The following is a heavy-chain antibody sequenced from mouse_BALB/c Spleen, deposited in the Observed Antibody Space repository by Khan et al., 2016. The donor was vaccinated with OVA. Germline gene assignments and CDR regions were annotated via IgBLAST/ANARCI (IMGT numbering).Heavy chain of an antibody. V-gene: IGHV5-15*02. D-gene: IGHD1-2*01. Sequence: EVELVESGGGLVQPGGSRKLSCAASVFTFSDYGMAWFRQAPGKGPEGVAFISDSAYTIYYAVTVTGRFTISRENAKNTLYLEMGSLRSEDTAIYYCARGGGTAPFAYWGLGTLVTVSA. CDR2: ISDSAYTI. CDR1: VFTFSDYG. J-gene: IGHJ3*01. CDR3: ARGGGTAPFAY.